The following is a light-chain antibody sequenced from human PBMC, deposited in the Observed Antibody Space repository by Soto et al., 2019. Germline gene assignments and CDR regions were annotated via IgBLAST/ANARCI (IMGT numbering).Light chain of an antibody. Sequence: EIVLSQSPGTVSLSPGERATLSCRASQSVSSSYLAWYQQQPGQAPRLLIYAASTRATAVPDRFSGSGSGTDFTLTITSLQSDDFAVYFCQQYTDWPITFGQGTRLEIK. CDR2: AAS. J-gene: IGKJ5*01. CDR1: QSVSSSY. CDR3: QQYTDWPIT. V-gene: IGKV3-20*01.